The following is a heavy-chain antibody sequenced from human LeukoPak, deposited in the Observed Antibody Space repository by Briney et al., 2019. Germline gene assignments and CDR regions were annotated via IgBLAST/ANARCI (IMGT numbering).Heavy chain of an antibody. CDR1: GFTFSSYS. CDR3: GRDLSGWYGPDY. J-gene: IGHJ4*02. Sequence: GGSLRLSCAASGFTFSSYSMNWVRQAPGKGLEWVSSISSSSSYIYYADSVKGRFTISRDNAKNSLYLQMDSLRAEDTALYYCGRDLSGWYGPDYWGQGTLVTVSS. V-gene: IGHV3-21*04. D-gene: IGHD6-19*01. CDR2: ISSSSSYI.